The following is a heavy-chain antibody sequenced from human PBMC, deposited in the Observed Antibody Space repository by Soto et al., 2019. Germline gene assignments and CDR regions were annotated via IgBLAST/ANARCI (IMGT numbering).Heavy chain of an antibody. CDR2: INAGNGNP. CDR1: GYTFTTYA. J-gene: IGHJ4*02. D-gene: IGHD3-10*01. CDR3: ARVLLGSGTYYNTFDY. Sequence: ASVKVSCKASGYTFTTYAMHWVRQAPGQTLEWMGWINAGNGNPKYSQKFQGRVTITRDTSASTAYMELSSLSSEDTAVYYCARVLLGSGTYYNTFDYWGQGTLVTVSS. V-gene: IGHV1-3*01.